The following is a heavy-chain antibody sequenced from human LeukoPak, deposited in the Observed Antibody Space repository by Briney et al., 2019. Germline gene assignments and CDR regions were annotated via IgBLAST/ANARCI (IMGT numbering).Heavy chain of an antibody. D-gene: IGHD1-26*01. J-gene: IGHJ6*03. V-gene: IGHV4-4*07. Sequence: SETLSLICTVSGDSLGRYFWSWVRQTAGRRLDWIGRIYDTGKSKTNPSIESRVTISLDKSNSQFSLMLRSVTAADTAVYYCARGSKASPIYYYMDVWGKGIPVTVSS. CDR2: IYDTGKS. CDR1: GDSLGRYF. CDR3: ARGSKASPIYYYMDV.